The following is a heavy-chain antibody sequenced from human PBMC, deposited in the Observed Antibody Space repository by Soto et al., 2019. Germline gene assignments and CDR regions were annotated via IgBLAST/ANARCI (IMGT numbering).Heavy chain of an antibody. V-gene: IGHV3-7*01. D-gene: IGHD5-12*01. Sequence: GGSLRLSCAASGFTFSSYWMSWVRQAPGKGLEWVANIKQDGSEKYYVDSVKGRFTISRDNAKNSLYPQMNSLRAEDTAVYYCARDPNIVATMGSIYYYYGMDVWGQGTTVTVSS. CDR3: ARDPNIVATMGSIYYYYGMDV. J-gene: IGHJ6*02. CDR2: IKQDGSEK. CDR1: GFTFSSYW.